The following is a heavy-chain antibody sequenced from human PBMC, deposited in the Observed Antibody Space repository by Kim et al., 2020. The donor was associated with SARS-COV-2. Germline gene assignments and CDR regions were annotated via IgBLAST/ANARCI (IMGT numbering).Heavy chain of an antibody. CDR1: GDSISSYY. Sequence: SETLSLTCTVSGDSISSYYWSWIRQPPGKGLEWIGDIYYSGSTNYNPSLKSRVTMSVETSKNQFSLKLSSVTAADTAVYYCARDPRRGPFNWFDPWGQGTLVTVSS. CDR3: ARDPRRGPFNWFDP. V-gene: IGHV4-59*13. D-gene: IGHD3-10*01. CDR2: IYYSGST. J-gene: IGHJ5*02.